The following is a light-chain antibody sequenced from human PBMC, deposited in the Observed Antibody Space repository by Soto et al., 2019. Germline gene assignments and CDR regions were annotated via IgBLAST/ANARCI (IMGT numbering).Light chain of an antibody. J-gene: IGLJ1*01. CDR1: SGHSSYA. Sequence: QPVLTQSPSASASLGAPVKLTCTLSSGHSSYAIAWHQQQPEKGPRYLMKLNSDGSHSKGDGIPDRFSGSSSGAERYLTISSLQSEDEADYYCQTWGTGIQVFGTGTKLTVL. V-gene: IGLV4-69*01. CDR2: LNSDGSH. CDR3: QTWGTGIQV.